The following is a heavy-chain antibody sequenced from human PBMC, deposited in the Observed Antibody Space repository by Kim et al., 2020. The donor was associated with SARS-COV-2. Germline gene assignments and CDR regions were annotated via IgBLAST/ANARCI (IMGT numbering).Heavy chain of an antibody. V-gene: IGHV3-23*01. Sequence: GGSLRLSCAASGFTFSSYAMSWVRQAPGKGLEWVSAISGSGGSTYYADSVKGRFTISRDNSKNTLYLQMNSLRAEDTAVYYCAKSPQYSSSWPFYYGMDVWGQGTTVTVSS. D-gene: IGHD6-13*01. CDR1: GFTFSSYA. CDR3: AKSPQYSSSWPFYYGMDV. CDR2: ISGSGGST. J-gene: IGHJ6*02.